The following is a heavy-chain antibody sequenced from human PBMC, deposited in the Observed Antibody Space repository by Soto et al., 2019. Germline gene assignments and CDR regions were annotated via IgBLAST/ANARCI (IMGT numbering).Heavy chain of an antibody. CDR2: INADNGHT. V-gene: IGHV1-3*01. CDR3: ASEIDATTATSLDY. Sequence: QVQLVQSGAEVKKPGASVKVSCKASGYTFSGSVMHWVRQAPGQGLEWMGWINADNGHTKYSQKFQGRVTMTWDTSASTAYMELSSLRSEDTAIYYCASEIDATTATSLDYWGQGTLVTVSS. CDR1: GYTFSGSV. J-gene: IGHJ4*02. D-gene: IGHD4-17*01.